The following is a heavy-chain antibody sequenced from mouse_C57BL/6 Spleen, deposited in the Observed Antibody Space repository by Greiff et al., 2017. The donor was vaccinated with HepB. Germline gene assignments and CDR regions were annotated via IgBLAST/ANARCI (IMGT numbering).Heavy chain of an antibody. Sequence: VKLVESGPGLVQPSQSLSITCTVSGFSLTSYGVHWVRQSPGKGLEWLGVIWSGGSTDYNAAFISRLSISKDNSKSQVFFKMNSLQADDTAIYYCAPSTVVAYYYAMDYWGQGTSVTVSS. CDR1: GFSLTSYG. D-gene: IGHD1-1*01. V-gene: IGHV2-2*01. CDR3: APSTVVAYYYAMDY. J-gene: IGHJ4*01. CDR2: IWSGGST.